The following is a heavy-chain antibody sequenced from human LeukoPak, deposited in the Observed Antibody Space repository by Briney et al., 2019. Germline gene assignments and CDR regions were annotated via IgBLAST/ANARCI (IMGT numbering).Heavy chain of an antibody. CDR1: GFTFSSYE. Sequence: GGSLRLSCAASGFTFSSYEMNWVRQAPGKGLEWVSYISSSGSTIYYADSVKGRFTISRDNAKNSLYLQMNSLRAEDTAVYYCARVYRVERGRLVDYFDYWGQGTLVTVSS. V-gene: IGHV3-48*03. D-gene: IGHD3-16*02. J-gene: IGHJ4*02. CDR2: ISSSGSTI. CDR3: ARVYRVERGRLVDYFDY.